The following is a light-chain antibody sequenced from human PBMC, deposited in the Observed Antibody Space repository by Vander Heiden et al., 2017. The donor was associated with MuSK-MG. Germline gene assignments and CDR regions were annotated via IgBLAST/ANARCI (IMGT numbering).Light chain of an antibody. CDR2: AAS. Sequence: AIRMTQSPSSFSASTGDRVTITCRASQGISSYLTWYQQKPVKAPKLLIYAASTLQSGVPSRFRATRSGTDFTLTISCLQSEDFATYYCQQDDSYPQTFGQGTKVXIK. CDR3: QQDDSYPQT. J-gene: IGKJ1*01. CDR1: QGISSY. V-gene: IGKV1-8*01.